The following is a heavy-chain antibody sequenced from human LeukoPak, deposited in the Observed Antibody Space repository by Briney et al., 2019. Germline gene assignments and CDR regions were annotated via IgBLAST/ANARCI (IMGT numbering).Heavy chain of an antibody. CDR2: IYYSGST. Sequence: ASETLSLTCTVSGGSISSGGYYWSWIRQHPGKGLEWIGYIYYSGSTNYNPSLKSRVTISVDTSKNQFSLKLSSVTAADTAVYYCARGRRLTPSIAVAGTPPDYWGQGTLVTVSS. D-gene: IGHD6-19*01. CDR1: GGSISSGGYY. V-gene: IGHV4-31*03. CDR3: ARGRRLTPSIAVAGTPPDY. J-gene: IGHJ4*02.